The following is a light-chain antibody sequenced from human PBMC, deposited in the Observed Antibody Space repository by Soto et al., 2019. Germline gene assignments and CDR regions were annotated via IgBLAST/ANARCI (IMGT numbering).Light chain of an antibody. CDR1: QTIHNN. V-gene: IGKV1-39*01. Sequence: IHMSQSPSSLSASIGDRGTITCRASQTIHNNLNWYRQTPGKAPEIXIYAAFSLHSGVPSRFSGSGAGTDCTRTISSLQPEDVTTDSCPQSNFFPWTFGQGTKVDI. CDR2: AAF. J-gene: IGKJ1*01. CDR3: PQSNFFPWT.